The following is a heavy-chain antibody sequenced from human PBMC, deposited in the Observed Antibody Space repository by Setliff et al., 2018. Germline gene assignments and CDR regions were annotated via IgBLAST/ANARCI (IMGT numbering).Heavy chain of an antibody. CDR3: AKGCSRLIDYFDS. V-gene: IGHV3-30*02. D-gene: IGHD3-22*01. CDR1: GFTFSSYG. CDR2: IRYDGSNK. Sequence: GGSLRLSCAASGFTFSSYGMHWVRQAPGKGLEWVAFIRYDGSNKYYADSVKGRFTISRDNSKNTLYLQMNSLRAEDTAVYYRAKGCSRLIDYFDSWGQGTQVTSPQ. J-gene: IGHJ4*02.